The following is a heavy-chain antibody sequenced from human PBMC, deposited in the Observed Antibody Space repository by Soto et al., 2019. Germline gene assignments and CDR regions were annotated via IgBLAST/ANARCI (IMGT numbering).Heavy chain of an antibody. D-gene: IGHD6-19*01. CDR1: GFTFSSYA. CDR3: AWGSGWPPGYNYYYYGMDV. Sequence: LSLTCAASGFTFSSYAMHWVRQAPGKGLEWVAVISYDGSNKYYADSVKGRFTTARDNSKNTLYLQKNSLRAEDTAVYYCAWGSGWPPGYNYYYYGMDVWGQGTTVTVSS. CDR2: ISYDGSNK. J-gene: IGHJ6*02. V-gene: IGHV3-30-3*01.